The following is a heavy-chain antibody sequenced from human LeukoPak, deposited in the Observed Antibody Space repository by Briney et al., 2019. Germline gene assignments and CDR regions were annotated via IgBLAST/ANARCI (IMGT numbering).Heavy chain of an antibody. CDR1: GGSISSSSCY. D-gene: IGHD6-19*01. CDR3: ARRKAVAPRYAFDI. J-gene: IGHJ3*02. CDR2: IYYSGSS. V-gene: IGHV4-39*01. Sequence: PSETLSLTCTVSGGSISSSSCYWGWMRQPPGKGLAGRGSIYYSGSSYYNPSLKSQVTISVDTSKNQCSLKLSSVTAADTAVYYCARRKAVAPRYAFDIWGQGTMVTVSS.